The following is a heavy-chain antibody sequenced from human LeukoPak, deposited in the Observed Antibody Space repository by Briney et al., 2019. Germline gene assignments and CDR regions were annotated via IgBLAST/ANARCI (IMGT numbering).Heavy chain of an antibody. D-gene: IGHD6-13*01. CDR1: GFTFSSYW. V-gene: IGHV3-74*01. J-gene: IGHJ3*02. CDR3: AGSWSPYDAFDI. CDR2: ISSDGSST. Sequence: GGSLRLSCAASGFTFSSYWMHWVRQAPGKGLVWVSRISSDGSSTTYADSVKGRFTISRDNAKNSLYLQMNSLRAEDTAVYYCAGSWSPYDAFDIWGQGTMVTVSS.